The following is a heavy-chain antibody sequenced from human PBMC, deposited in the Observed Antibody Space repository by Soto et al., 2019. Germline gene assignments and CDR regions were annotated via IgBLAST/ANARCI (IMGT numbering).Heavy chain of an antibody. CDR1: GGSISSTGHY. CDR3: ARLMGVVTVDY. Sequence: SETLSLTRSVSGGSISSTGHYWGWIRQPPGKGLEWIGNIYYAGSPYYNPSLKSRVTISVDTSKNHFSLALTSVTAADTAVYYCARLMGVVTVDYWGQGALVTVSS. J-gene: IGHJ4*02. CDR2: IYYAGSP. V-gene: IGHV4-39*02. D-gene: IGHD2-21*02.